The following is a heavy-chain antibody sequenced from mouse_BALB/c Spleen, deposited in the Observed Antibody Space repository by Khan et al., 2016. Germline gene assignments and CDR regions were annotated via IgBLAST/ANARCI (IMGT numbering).Heavy chain of an antibody. CDR2: IIPNTGYT. J-gene: IGHJ2*01. Sequence: QVQLKQSGAELAKPGASVKMSCKASGYSFTSYWMHWVKQRPGQGLEWIGYIIPNTGYTEHNQKFKDMATLTADKSSTTAYMQLSSLTSEDSADYDRARGANSFRIFDNWGQSTTLTVSS. V-gene: IGHV1-7*01. CDR1: GYSFTSYW. CDR3: ARGANSFRIFDN. D-gene: IGHD1-2*01.